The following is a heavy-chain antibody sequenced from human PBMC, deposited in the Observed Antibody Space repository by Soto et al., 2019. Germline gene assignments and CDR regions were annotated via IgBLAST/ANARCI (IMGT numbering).Heavy chain of an antibody. CDR2: ISSSSSYI. Sequence: GGSLRLSCAASGFTFSSYSMNWVRQAPGKGLEWVSSISSSSSYIYYADSVKGRFTISRDNAKNSLYLQMNSLRAEDTAVYYCARVSYYDSSGYYGEDAFDIWGQGTMVTVSS. J-gene: IGHJ3*02. D-gene: IGHD3-22*01. CDR3: ARVSYYDSSGYYGEDAFDI. V-gene: IGHV3-21*01. CDR1: GFTFSSYS.